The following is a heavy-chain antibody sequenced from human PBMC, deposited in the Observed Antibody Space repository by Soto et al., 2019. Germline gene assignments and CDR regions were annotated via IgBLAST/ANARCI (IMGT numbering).Heavy chain of an antibody. V-gene: IGHV3-23*01. J-gene: IGHJ4*02. CDR2: MSGGGETT. Sequence: GGSLRLSCAASGLTFSRYAMTWVRQAPGKGLEWVSAMSGGGETTYYADSVKGRFTISRDNSRNTLYLQMNSLRAEDTAEYYCAKWHTYYYDSRGFSGFDCWGRGTLVTVSS. CDR1: GLTFSRYA. CDR3: AKWHTYYYDSRGFSGFDC. D-gene: IGHD3-22*01.